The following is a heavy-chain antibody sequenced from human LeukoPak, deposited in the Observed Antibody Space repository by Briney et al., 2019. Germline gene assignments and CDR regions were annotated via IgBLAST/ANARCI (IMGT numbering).Heavy chain of an antibody. CDR3: ARQYRSSTSCYSYYYVDV. Sequence: ASVKVSCKASGYTFTAYYMHWVRQAPGQGLEWMGWINPNSGGTNYAQKFQGRVTMTRDMSTSTVYMELSSLRSEDTAVYYCARQYRSSTSCYSYYYVDVWGKGTTVTVSS. V-gene: IGHV1-2*02. D-gene: IGHD2-2*02. J-gene: IGHJ6*03. CDR2: INPNSGGT. CDR1: GYTFTAYY.